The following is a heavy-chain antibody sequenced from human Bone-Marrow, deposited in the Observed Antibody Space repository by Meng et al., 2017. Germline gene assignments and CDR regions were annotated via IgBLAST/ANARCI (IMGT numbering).Heavy chain of an antibody. Sequence: KVSCKGSGYSFTSYWIGWVRQKPGKGLEWMGIIYPGDSDTRYSPSFQGQVTISADKSISTAYLQWSSLKASDTAMYYCARLGAGIAAAGTTPPPFAYWGQGTLVTVSS. D-gene: IGHD6-13*01. CDR1: GYSFTSYW. J-gene: IGHJ4*02. CDR3: ARLGAGIAAAGTTPPPFAY. CDR2: IYPGDSDT. V-gene: IGHV5-51*01.